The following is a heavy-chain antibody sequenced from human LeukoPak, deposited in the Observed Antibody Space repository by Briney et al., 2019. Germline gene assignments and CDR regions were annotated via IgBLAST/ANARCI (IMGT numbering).Heavy chain of an antibody. CDR3: AKNGPGRTVTTCRYFDY. Sequence: GRSLRLSCAASGFTFSSYGMHWVRQAPGKGLEGVAVISYDGSNKYYADSVKGRFTISRDNSKNTLYLQMNSLRAEDTAVYYCAKNGPGRTVTTCRYFDYWGQGTLVTVSS. V-gene: IGHV3-30*18. CDR1: GFTFSSYG. J-gene: IGHJ4*02. CDR2: ISYDGSNK. D-gene: IGHD4-17*01.